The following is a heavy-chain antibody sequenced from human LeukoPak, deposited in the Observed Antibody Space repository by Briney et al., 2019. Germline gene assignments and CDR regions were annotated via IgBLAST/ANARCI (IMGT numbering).Heavy chain of an antibody. CDR2: ICSSSYI. J-gene: IGHJ4*02. D-gene: IGHD1-26*01. CDR3: ARGLVGATSPAYFDY. Sequence: GGSLRLSCAASGFTFSSYSMNWVRQAPGKGLEWVSSICSSSYIYYADSVKGRFTISRDNAKNSLYLQMNSLRAEDTAVYYCARGLVGATSPAYFDYWGQGTLVTVSS. V-gene: IGHV3-21*01. CDR1: GFTFSSYS.